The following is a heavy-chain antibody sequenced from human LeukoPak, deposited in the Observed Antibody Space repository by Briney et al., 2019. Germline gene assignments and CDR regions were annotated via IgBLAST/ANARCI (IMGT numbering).Heavy chain of an antibody. CDR3: ASRVKAYYYGSGSYYSPISWFDP. CDR2: IYHSGST. CDR1: GYSISSGYY. J-gene: IGHJ5*02. V-gene: IGHV4-38-2*02. D-gene: IGHD3-10*01. Sequence: SETLSLTCTVSGYSISSGYYWGWIRQPPGKGLEWIGSIYHSGSTNYNPSLKSRVTISVDTSKNQFSLKLSSVTAADTAVYYCASRVKAYYYGSGSYYSPISWFDPWGQGTLVTVSS.